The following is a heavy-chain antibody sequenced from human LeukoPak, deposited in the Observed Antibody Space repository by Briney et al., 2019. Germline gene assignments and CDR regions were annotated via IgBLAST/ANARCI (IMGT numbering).Heavy chain of an antibody. J-gene: IGHJ4*02. D-gene: IGHD2-21*02. CDR3: ARDLLFFSGYDDY. V-gene: IGHV3-7*03. Sequence: PGGSLRLSCAASGFTFSSYWMSWVRRAPGKGLEWVANIRQDGSGKYYVDSVKGRFTISRDNAKNSLYLQMNSLRAEDTAVYYCARDLLFFSGYDDYWGQGTLVTVSS. CDR1: GFTFSSYW. CDR2: IRQDGSGK.